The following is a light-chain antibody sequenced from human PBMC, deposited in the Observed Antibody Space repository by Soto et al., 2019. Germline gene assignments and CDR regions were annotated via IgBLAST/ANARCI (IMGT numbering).Light chain of an antibody. J-gene: IGKJ1*01. CDR3: QQYDNYLWT. Sequence: DIQMTQSPSTLSASVGDRVTITCRASQSISSWLAWYQQKPGKAPKGLIYDASSLQSGVPSRFSGSGSGTKFTHPISSLQPDDFATYYCQQYDNYLWTFGQGTKVEIK. CDR1: QSISSW. CDR2: DAS. V-gene: IGKV1-5*01.